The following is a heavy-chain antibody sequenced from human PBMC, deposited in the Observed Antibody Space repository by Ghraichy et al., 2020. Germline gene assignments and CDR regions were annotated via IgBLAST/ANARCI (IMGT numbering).Heavy chain of an antibody. D-gene: IGHD1-1*01. CDR3: ARDLAVGFGTRQYYYGMDV. CDR1: GYTFTGYY. Sequence: ASVKVSCKASGYTFTGYYMHWVRQAPGQGLEWMGWINPNSGGTNYAQKFQGWVTMTRDTSISTAYMELSRLRSDDTAVYYCARDLAVGFGTRQYYYGMDVWGQGTTVTVSS. J-gene: IGHJ6*02. V-gene: IGHV1-2*04. CDR2: INPNSGGT.